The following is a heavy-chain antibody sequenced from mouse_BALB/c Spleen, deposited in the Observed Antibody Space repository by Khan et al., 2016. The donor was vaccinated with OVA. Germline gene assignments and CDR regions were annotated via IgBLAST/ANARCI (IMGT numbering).Heavy chain of an antibody. V-gene: IGHV1S136*01. Sequence: VQLQQSGPELVEPGASVKMSCKASGYTFTNYVIHWVKQKPGQGLEWIGYINPYNAGTRYNEKFKGKATLTSDISSTTAYMELSHLTSEDSAALYCAREASGWDFSFPYWGQGTLVTVSA. D-gene: IGHD4-1*01. J-gene: IGHJ3*01. CDR3: AREASGWDFSFPY. CDR1: GYTFTNYV. CDR2: INPYNAGT.